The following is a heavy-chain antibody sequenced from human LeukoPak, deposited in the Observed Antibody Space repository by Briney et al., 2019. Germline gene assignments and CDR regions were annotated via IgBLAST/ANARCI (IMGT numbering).Heavy chain of an antibody. V-gene: IGHV3-23*01. CDR2: ITGSATRT. D-gene: IGHD3-3*01. CDR1: GFTFDNFA. Sequence: PGGSLRLSCAASGFTFDNFATAWVRQAPGKGLEWVSAITGSATRTYYADSFKDRFTISRDDSKTTLFLQMDSLRAEDTALYYCAKVPSRITISGRLDYWGRGTLVTVSS. J-gene: IGHJ4*02. CDR3: AKVPSRITISGRLDY.